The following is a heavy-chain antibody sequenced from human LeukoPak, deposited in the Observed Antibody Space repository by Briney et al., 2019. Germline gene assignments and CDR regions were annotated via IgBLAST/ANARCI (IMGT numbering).Heavy chain of an antibody. CDR2: ISSSGSTI. Sequence: MSGGSLRLSCAASGFTFSDYYMSWIRQAPGKGLEWVSYISSSGSTIYYADSVKGRFTISRDNAKNSLYLQMNSLRAEDTAVYYCARGDGFWPSIAKGNWFDPWGQGTLVTVSS. CDR3: ARGDGFWPSIAKGNWFDP. D-gene: IGHD3-3*01. V-gene: IGHV3-11*01. J-gene: IGHJ5*02. CDR1: GFTFSDYY.